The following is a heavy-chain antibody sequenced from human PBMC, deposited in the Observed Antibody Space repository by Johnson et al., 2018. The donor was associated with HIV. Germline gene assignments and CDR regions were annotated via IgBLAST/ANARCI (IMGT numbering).Heavy chain of an antibody. CDR2: IWYDGSNK. Sequence: QVQLLESGGGVVQSGRSLRLSCAASGFTFSSYGMHWVRQAPAKGLEWVAVIWYDGSNKYYADSVKGRFTLSRDNAKNSLFLQMNSLRVEDTAVYYCARSKDCSVGTCPDGLDIWGQGTMVIVSS. J-gene: IGHJ3*02. CDR1: GFTFSSYG. CDR3: ARSKDCSVGTCPDGLDI. D-gene: IGHD2-15*01. V-gene: IGHV3-33*08.